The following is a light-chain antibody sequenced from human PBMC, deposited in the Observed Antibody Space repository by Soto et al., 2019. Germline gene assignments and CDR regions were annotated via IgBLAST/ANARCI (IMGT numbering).Light chain of an antibody. CDR2: EVS. J-gene: IGLJ1*01. Sequence: QSALTQPASVFGSPGQSITISCTGTSSDVGGYNFVSWYQQHPGKAPKLMIYEVSNRPSGVSNRFSGSKSGNTASLTSSGLQPEDEADYYCSSYTTSSTVVFGTGPKVTVL. CDR1: SSDVGGYNF. V-gene: IGLV2-14*03. CDR3: SSYTTSSTVV.